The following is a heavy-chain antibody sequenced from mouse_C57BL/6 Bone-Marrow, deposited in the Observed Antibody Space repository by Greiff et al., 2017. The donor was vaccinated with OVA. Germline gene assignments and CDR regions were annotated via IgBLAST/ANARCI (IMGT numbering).Heavy chain of an antibody. V-gene: IGHV1-64*01. Sequence: QVQLQQPGAELVKPGASVKLSCKASGYTFTSYWMHWVKQRPGQGLEWIGMIHPNSGSTNYNEKFKSKATLTVEKSSSTAYMQLSSLTSEDSAVYYCASGGGSEGFAYWGQGTLVTVSA. CDR3: ASGGGSEGFAY. CDR2: IHPNSGST. CDR1: GYTFTSYW. J-gene: IGHJ3*01.